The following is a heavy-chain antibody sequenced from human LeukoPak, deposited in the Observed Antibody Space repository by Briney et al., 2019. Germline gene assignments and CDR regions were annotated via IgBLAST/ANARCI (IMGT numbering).Heavy chain of an antibody. J-gene: IGHJ4*02. V-gene: IGHV4-34*01. Sequence: SETLSLTCAVSGGSFSGYYWTWIRQPPGKGLEWIGEINHSGSANYNPSLKSRVTIPLDTSKNQFSLKLSSVTAADTAVYYCARGQGTVTTHWGQGTLVTVSS. CDR1: GGSFSGYY. CDR2: INHSGSA. D-gene: IGHD4-17*01. CDR3: ARGQGTVTTH.